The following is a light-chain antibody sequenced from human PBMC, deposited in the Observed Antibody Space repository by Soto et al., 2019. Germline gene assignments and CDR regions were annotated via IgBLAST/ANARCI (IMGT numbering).Light chain of an antibody. V-gene: IGKV1-39*01. CDR3: QQDYSTLAT. CDR1: ESISMH. Sequence: IQMSQSPSSLSASVGDRVTITFRAAESISMHLNWYQQTPGRAPALLIYAASTLQNGVPSRFTGSGSGTEFTLTITGLQLEDFATYYCQQDYSTLATFGQGTRLEIK. J-gene: IGKJ5*01. CDR2: AAS.